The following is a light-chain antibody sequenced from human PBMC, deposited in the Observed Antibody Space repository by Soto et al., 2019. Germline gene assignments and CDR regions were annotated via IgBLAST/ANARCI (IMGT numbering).Light chain of an antibody. CDR1: SSDVGAYNY. Sequence: QSALTQPASVSGSPGQSITISCTGTSSDVGAYNYVSWYQQHPDKAPKLMISEVSNRPSGLSNRFSGSKSGNTASLTISGLQAEDEADYYCASFTGSTSWVFGGGTKLTVL. V-gene: IGLV2-14*01. CDR3: ASFTGSTSWV. CDR2: EVS. J-gene: IGLJ3*02.